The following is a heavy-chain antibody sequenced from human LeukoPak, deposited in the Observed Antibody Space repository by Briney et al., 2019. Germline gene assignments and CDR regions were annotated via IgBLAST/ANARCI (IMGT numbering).Heavy chain of an antibody. CDR1: GYNFNAYY. D-gene: IGHD3-3*01. J-gene: IGHJ4*02. Sequence: VASVKVSCKASGYNFNAYYMHWVQQAPGQGLEWMGWINPNSGGTNYAQKFQGRVTLTRDTSINTVYMEVNRLTSDDTVVYYCARGEWLVLGDHWGQGTPVTVSP. V-gene: IGHV1-2*02. CDR2: INPNSGGT. CDR3: ARGEWLVLGDH.